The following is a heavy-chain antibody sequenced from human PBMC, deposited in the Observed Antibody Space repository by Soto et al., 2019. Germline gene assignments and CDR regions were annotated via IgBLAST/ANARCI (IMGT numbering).Heavy chain of an antibody. J-gene: IGHJ6*02. CDR1: GGTFSRHA. Sequence: QVQLVQSGAEVRKPGSSVKVSCKASGGTFSRHAISWVRQAPGQGLEWMGGIIPIFGTANHAQKFQGRVTIIADESTSTVYMELSSLRSEDTAVYYCARDDGLLLLDSDYYGMDVWGQGTTVTVSS. CDR3: ARDDGLLLLDSDYYGMDV. D-gene: IGHD2-15*01. CDR2: IIPIFGTA. V-gene: IGHV1-69*01.